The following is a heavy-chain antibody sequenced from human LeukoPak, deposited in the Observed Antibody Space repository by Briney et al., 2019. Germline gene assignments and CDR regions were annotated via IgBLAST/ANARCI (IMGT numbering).Heavy chain of an antibody. CDR2: INHSGST. CDR1: GGSFSGYY. D-gene: IGHD2-2*02. Sequence: SETLSLTCAVYGGSFSGYYWSWIRQPPGKGLEWIGEINHSGSTNYNPSLKSRVTISVDTSKNQFSLKLSSVTAADTAVYYCARRRGVVVPAAIYRVGGFDYWGQGTLVTVSS. J-gene: IGHJ4*02. CDR3: ARRRGVVVPAAIYRVGGFDY. V-gene: IGHV4-34*01.